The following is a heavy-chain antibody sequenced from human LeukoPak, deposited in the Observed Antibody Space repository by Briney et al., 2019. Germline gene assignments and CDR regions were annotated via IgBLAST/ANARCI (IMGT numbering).Heavy chain of an antibody. CDR1: GYTFTIYY. CDR2: ISVYNGKT. CDR3: ARGSRGIAAAQAFDY. V-gene: IGHV1-18*04. Sequence: ASVTVSFTASGYTFTIYYMHWVRQAHGQGKERMGWISVYNGKTNYAQKLQGRVTMTTDISTSTAYMELRSLRSDDTAVYYCARGSRGIAAAQAFDYWGQGTLVTVSS. J-gene: IGHJ4*02. D-gene: IGHD6-13*01.